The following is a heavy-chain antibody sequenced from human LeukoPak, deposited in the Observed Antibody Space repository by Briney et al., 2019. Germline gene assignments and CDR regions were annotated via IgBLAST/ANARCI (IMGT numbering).Heavy chain of an antibody. Sequence: GGSLRLSCAASGFTFSSYWMSWVRQAPGKGLEWVANIKQDGSEKYYVDSVKGRFTISRDNAKNSLYLQMNSLRAEDTAVYYCARDKRIVVVSAAIPDNWFDPWGQGTLVTVSS. J-gene: IGHJ5*02. D-gene: IGHD2-2*02. CDR2: IKQDGSEK. CDR1: GFTFSSYW. V-gene: IGHV3-7*01. CDR3: ARDKRIVVVSAAIPDNWFDP.